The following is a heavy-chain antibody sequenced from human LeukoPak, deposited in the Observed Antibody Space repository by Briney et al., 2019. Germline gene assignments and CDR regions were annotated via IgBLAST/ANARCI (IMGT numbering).Heavy chain of an antibody. J-gene: IGHJ4*02. D-gene: IGHD6-6*01. CDR2: IKQDGSEK. V-gene: IGHV3-7*01. CDR1: GFTFSTYW. Sequence: GGSLRLSCAASGFTFSTYWMSWVRQAPGKGLEWVANIKQDGSEKYYVDSVKGRFTISRDNAKNSLYLQINSLRAEDTAVYYCARGGAVRQISYYWGQGTLVTVSS. CDR3: ARGGAVRQISYY.